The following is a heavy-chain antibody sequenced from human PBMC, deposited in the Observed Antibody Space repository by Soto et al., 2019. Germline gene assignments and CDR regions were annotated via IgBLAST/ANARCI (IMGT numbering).Heavy chain of an antibody. CDR3: AKGGRQWLVTSDFNY. Sequence: PSETLSLTCTVSGGSTSSSLYQWVWIRQPPGKGLEWIGNVYYNGNTYYNASLKSRLTISVDTSNNQFSLKVKSVTSLRAEDTAVYYCAKGGRQWLVTSDFNYRGQGDLVTVS. V-gene: IGHV4-39*01. D-gene: IGHD6-19*01. J-gene: IGHJ4*02. CDR2: VYYNGNT. CDR1: GGSTSSSLYQ.